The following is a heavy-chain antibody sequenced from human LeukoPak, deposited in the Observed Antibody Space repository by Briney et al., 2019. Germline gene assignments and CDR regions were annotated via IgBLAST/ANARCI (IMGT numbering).Heavy chain of an antibody. CDR3: AKDDFHDYGDYHYYGMDV. D-gene: IGHD4-17*01. V-gene: IGHV3-30*18. CDR1: GFTFSSYG. Sequence: GRSLRLSCAASGFTFSSYGMHWVRQAPGKGLEWLAVISYDGSNKYYADSVKGRFTISGDNSKNTLYLQMNSLRAEDTAVYYCAKDDFHDYGDYHYYGMDVWGQGTTVTVSS. CDR2: ISYDGSNK. J-gene: IGHJ6*02.